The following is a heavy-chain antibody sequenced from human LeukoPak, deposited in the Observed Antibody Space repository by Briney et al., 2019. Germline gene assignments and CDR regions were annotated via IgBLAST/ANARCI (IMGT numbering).Heavy chain of an antibody. V-gene: IGHV3-74*03. CDR2: INNDGNSI. CDR3: AKDGDLTTYYYGSGAGGYYGMDV. J-gene: IGHJ6*02. Sequence: GGSLRLSCAASGFTFSTFWVHWVRQVPGKGLLWVARINNDGNSITYADSAKGRFTVSRDNAKSTVFLQMNSLRAEDTAVYYCAKDGDLTTYYYGSGAGGYYGMDVWGQGTTVTVSS. D-gene: IGHD3-10*01. CDR1: GFTFSTFW.